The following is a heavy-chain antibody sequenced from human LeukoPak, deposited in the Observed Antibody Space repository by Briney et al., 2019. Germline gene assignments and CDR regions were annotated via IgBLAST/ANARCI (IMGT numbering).Heavy chain of an antibody. CDR1: GFTFSNAW. CDR2: IKSKTDDGTT. J-gene: IGHJ4*02. CDR3: LAAVDY. V-gene: IGHV3-15*01. D-gene: IGHD6-13*01. Sequence: PGGSLRLSCAASGFTFSNAWMSWVRQAPGKGLEWVGRIKSKTDDGTTDYAAPVKGRFTISRDDSKNTLYLQMNSLKTEDTAVYYCLAAVDYWGQGTLVTVST.